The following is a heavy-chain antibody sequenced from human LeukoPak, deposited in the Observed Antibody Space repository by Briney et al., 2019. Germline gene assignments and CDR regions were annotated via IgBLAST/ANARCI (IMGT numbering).Heavy chain of an antibody. V-gene: IGHV1-2*02. Sequence: ASVKVSCMASGYTFTGYYMHWVRQAPGQGLEWMGWINPNSGGTNYAQKFQGRVTLTRDTSISTAFMELSRLRSDDTAVYYCARGPHEWLVLPRTWVDPWGQGTLVTVSS. D-gene: IGHD6-19*01. J-gene: IGHJ5*02. CDR2: INPNSGGT. CDR1: GYTFTGYY. CDR3: ARGPHEWLVLPRTWVDP.